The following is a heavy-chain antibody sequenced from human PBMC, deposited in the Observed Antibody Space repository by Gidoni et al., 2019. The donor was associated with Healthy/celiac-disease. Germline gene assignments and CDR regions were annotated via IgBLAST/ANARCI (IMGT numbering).Heavy chain of an antibody. J-gene: IGHJ6*02. D-gene: IGHD2-15*01. Sequence: QVQLVESGGGVVQPGRSLRLSCAASGFTFSSYGMHWVRQAPGKGLEWVAVISYDGSNKYYADSVKGRFTISRDNSKNTLYLQMNSLRAEDTAVYYCAKASTRYCSGGSCWPGLYGMDVWGQGTTVTVSS. CDR3: AKASTRYCSGGSCWPGLYGMDV. CDR1: GFTFSSYG. CDR2: ISYDGSNK. V-gene: IGHV3-30*18.